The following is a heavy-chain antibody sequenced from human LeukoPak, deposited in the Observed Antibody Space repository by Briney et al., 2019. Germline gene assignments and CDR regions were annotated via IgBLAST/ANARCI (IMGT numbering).Heavy chain of an antibody. D-gene: IGHD6-19*01. CDR2: IYYSGST. CDR3: ARDRGYSSGWGFDY. V-gene: IGHV4-34*09. CDR1: GGSFSGYY. J-gene: IGHJ4*02. Sequence: PSETLSLTCAVYGGSFSGYYWSWIRQPPGKGLEWIGYIYYSGSTYYNPSLKSRVTISVDTSKNQFSLKLSSVTAADTAVYYCARDRGYSSGWGFDYWGQGTLVTVSS.